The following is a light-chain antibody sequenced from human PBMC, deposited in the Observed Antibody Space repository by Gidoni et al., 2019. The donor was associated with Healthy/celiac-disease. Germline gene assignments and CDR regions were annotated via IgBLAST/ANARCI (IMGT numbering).Light chain of an antibody. CDR3: SSYTSSSTPYV. CDR2: DVS. CDR1: SSDVGGYNY. V-gene: IGLV2-14*01. J-gene: IGLJ1*01. Sequence: QSALPPLAPVSGSPGQSITISCTGTSSDVGGYNYVSWYQQHPGKAPRLMIYDVSNRPSGVSDRFSGSKSGNTASLTISGLQAEDEADDYCSSYTSSSTPYVFGTGTKVTVL.